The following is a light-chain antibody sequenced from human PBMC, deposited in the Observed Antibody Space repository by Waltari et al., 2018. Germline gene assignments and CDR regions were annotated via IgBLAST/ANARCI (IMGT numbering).Light chain of an antibody. CDR1: QGISNW. CDR3: QQANGFLT. Sequence: DIQMTQSPSSVSASVGDRITIPCRASQGISNWLALYQQKPGKAPKLLIYAASVLEIGVPSRFSGSGSGTDFTLTSSSLQPEDFATYYCQQANGFLTFGQGTRLDI. CDR2: AAS. V-gene: IGKV1-12*01. J-gene: IGKJ5*01.